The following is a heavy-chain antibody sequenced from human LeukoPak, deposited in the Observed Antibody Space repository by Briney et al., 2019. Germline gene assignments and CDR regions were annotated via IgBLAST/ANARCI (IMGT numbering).Heavy chain of an antibody. V-gene: IGHV1-2*06. CDR1: GYTFADYF. CDR3: ATLTGGTDYGGIAGD. D-gene: IGHD4-23*01. CDR2: INANSGVT. Sequence: ASVKVSRKTSGYTFADYFIHWVRQAPGQGLEWMGRINANSGVTEYEQKFQGRVTMTRDTSISTAYMEVSRLRSDDTAVYYCATLTGGTDYGGIAGDWGQGTLVTVSS. J-gene: IGHJ4*02.